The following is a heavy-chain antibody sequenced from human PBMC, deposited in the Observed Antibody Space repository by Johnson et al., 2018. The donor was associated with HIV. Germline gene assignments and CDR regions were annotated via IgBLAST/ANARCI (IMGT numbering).Heavy chain of an antibody. Sequence: VQLVESGGGLVQPGGSLRLSCAASGFTFSTYWMSWVRQVPGKGLEWVANIKQDGSEKSYVDSVKGRFTISRDNAKNSLYLQMNSLRTEDTAVYYCARWAYCGGDCHDDAFDIWGQGTMVTVSS. J-gene: IGHJ3*02. CDR2: IKQDGSEK. CDR1: GFTFSTYW. V-gene: IGHV3-7*01. D-gene: IGHD2-21*02. CDR3: ARWAYCGGDCHDDAFDI.